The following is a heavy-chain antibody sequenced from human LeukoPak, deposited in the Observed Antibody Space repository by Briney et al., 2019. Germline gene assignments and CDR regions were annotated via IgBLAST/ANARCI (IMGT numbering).Heavy chain of an antibody. J-gene: IGHJ4*02. CDR2: TYSGGST. Sequence: GGSLRLSCAASGFTVSSNYMSWVRQAPGKGLEWVSVTYSGGSTYYADSVKGRFTISRDNSKNTLYLQMNSLRAEDTAVYYCARELAAADGGIDYWGQGTLVTVSS. CDR1: GFTVSSNY. D-gene: IGHD6-13*01. CDR3: ARELAAADGGIDY. V-gene: IGHV3-66*02.